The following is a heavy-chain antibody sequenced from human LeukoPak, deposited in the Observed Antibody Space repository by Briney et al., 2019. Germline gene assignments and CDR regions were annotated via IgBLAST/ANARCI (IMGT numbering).Heavy chain of an antibody. CDR1: GFTFSSYA. CDR2: ISYDGSNK. Sequence: GGSLRLSCAASGFTFSSYAMHWVRQAPGKGLEWVAVISYDGSNKYYADSVKGRFTISRDNSKNTLYLQMNSLRAEDTAVYYCARDETPVLRYFDWLTDYYYYGMDVWGQGTTVTVSS. D-gene: IGHD3-9*01. V-gene: IGHV3-30-3*01. CDR3: ARDETPVLRYFDWLTDYYYYGMDV. J-gene: IGHJ6*02.